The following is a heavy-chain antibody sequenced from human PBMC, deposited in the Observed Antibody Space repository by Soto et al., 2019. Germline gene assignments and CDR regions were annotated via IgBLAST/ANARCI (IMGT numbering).Heavy chain of an antibody. D-gene: IGHD3-10*01. Sequence: ASVKVSCKASGYTFTSYGISWVRQAPGQGLEWMGWISAYNGNTNYAQKLQGRVTMTTDTSTSTAYMELRSLRSDDTAVYYCARDAQKYGSGSYSGYWGQGTLVTVSS. CDR2: ISAYNGNT. CDR3: ARDAQKYGSGSYSGY. V-gene: IGHV1-18*01. J-gene: IGHJ4*02. CDR1: GYTFTSYG.